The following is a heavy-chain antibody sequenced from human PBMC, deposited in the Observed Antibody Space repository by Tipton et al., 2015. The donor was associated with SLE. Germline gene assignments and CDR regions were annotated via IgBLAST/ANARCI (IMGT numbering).Heavy chain of an antibody. V-gene: IGHV4-34*01. Sequence: LRLSCAVYGGSLSDHYWSWIRQPPGKGLEWIGQTDHSGGTSYTPSLKSRITISVDTSKNLFSLKLNSVTAADTAVFYCARHARNGFNFDIWGQGTMVTVSS. J-gene: IGHJ3*02. CDR3: ARHARNGFNFDI. D-gene: IGHD3-3*01. CDR1: GGSLSDHY. CDR2: TDHSGGT.